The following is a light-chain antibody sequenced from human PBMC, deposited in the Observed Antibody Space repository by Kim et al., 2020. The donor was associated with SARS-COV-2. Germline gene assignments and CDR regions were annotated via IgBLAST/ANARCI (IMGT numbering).Light chain of an antibody. CDR3: HQYGSSPRT. Sequence: SPGERATLSCRASQSVISDYVAWYQQKPGQAPRLLIYGASTRATGIPDRFSGSGSGTDFTLIISRLEPEDFALYYCHQYGSSPRTFGQGTKVDIK. CDR1: QSVISDY. J-gene: IGKJ1*01. V-gene: IGKV3-20*01. CDR2: GAS.